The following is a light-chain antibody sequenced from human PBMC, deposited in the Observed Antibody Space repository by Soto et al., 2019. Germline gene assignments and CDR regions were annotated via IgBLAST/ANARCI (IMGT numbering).Light chain of an antibody. CDR3: QQYNNWPGT. CDR2: GAS. CDR1: QSVSSN. V-gene: IGKV3-15*01. Sequence: EIVMTQSPATLSVSPGERDTLSCRASQSVSSNLAWYQQKPGQAPRLLIYGASTRVTGIPARFSGGGSGTEFTLTISSLQSEDFAVYYCQQYNNWPGTFGQGTKVEIK. J-gene: IGKJ1*01.